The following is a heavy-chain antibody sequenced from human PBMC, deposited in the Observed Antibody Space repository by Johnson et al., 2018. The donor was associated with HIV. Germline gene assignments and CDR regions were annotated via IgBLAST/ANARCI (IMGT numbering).Heavy chain of an antibody. D-gene: IGHD4-17*01. CDR2: IYSGGTT. CDR3: ARGRALRALDAFDS. J-gene: IGHJ3*02. CDR1: GFTVSSNY. Sequence: VQLVESGGGLVQPGGSLRLSCTASGFTVSSNYMSWVRQAPGKGLEWVSVIYSGGTTYYAASVKGRFTISRDNSKNTLYLQMNNLRAEDTAVYYCARGRALRALDAFDSWGQGTMVTVSS. V-gene: IGHV3-66*01.